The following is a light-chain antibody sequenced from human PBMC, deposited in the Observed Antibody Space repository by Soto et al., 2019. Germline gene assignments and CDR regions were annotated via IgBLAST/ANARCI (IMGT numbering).Light chain of an antibody. V-gene: IGLV2-14*01. CDR2: EVS. CDR3: SSYTSSSTYV. Sequence: QSVLTQPASVSASPGQSITMSCSGTSSDVGHYNYVSWYQQHPGIAPKLVIYEVSNRPSGVSSRFSGSKSGNTASLTIYGLQAEDEADYYCSSYTSSSTYVFGTGTKVTVL. J-gene: IGLJ1*01. CDR1: SSDVGHYNY.